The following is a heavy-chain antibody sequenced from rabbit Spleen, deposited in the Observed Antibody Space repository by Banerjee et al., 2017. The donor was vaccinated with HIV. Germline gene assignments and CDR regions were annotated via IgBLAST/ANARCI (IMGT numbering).Heavy chain of an antibody. J-gene: IGHJ6*01. CDR3: ARDSGSSFSSYGMDL. CDR1: GIDFSNNHY. V-gene: IGHV1S40*01. CDR2: IEGGSSAFS. D-gene: IGHD8-1*01. Sequence: QSLEESGGDLVKPGASLTLTCTASGIDFSNNHYMCWVRQAPGKGLEWIACIEGGSSAFSYFASWAKGRFTISKTSSTTVTLQMTSLTAADTATYFCARDSGSSFSSYGMDLWGPGTLVTVS.